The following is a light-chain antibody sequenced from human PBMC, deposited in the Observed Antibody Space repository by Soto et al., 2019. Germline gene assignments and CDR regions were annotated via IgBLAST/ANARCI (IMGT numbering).Light chain of an antibody. CDR2: KVS. J-gene: IGKJ2*01. V-gene: IGKV2-30*02. CDR1: QGLVHSDGDTY. Sequence: DVVMTQSPLSLPVTLGQPASISCRSTQGLVHSDGDTYLNWFQQRPDQSPRHVFYKVSNRDSGVPDRFSGSGSGTDFTLKISRVESEDVGVYYCKHGTRSSRTFGQGTNVDIK. CDR3: KHGTRSSRT.